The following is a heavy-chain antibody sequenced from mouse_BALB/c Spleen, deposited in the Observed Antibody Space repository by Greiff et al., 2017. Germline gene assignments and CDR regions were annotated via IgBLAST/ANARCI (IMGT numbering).Heavy chain of an antibody. CDR2: INPSNGGT. V-gene: IGHV1S81*02. CDR1: GYTFTSYY. J-gene: IGHJ3*01. CDR3: TILYYDYDGFAY. Sequence: QVQLKQSGAELVKPGASVKLSCKASGYTFTSYYMYWVKQRPGQGLEWIGEINPSNGGTNFNEKFKSKATLTVDKSSSTAYMQLSSLTSEDSAVYYCTILYYDYDGFAYWGQGTLVTVSA. D-gene: IGHD2-4*01.